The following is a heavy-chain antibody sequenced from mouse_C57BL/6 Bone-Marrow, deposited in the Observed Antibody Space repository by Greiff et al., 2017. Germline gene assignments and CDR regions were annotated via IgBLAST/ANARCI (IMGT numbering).Heavy chain of an antibody. Sequence: VQRVESGPELVKPGASVKLSCKASGYTFTSYDINWVKQRPGQGLEWIGWIYPRDGSTKYNEKFKGKATLTVDTTACTAYSGLHSLRYEDSAVYFCARELGAMDYWGQGTSITVAS. V-gene: IGHV1-85*01. CDR2: IYPRDGST. D-gene: IGHD4-1*01. CDR1: GYTFTSYD. J-gene: IGHJ4*01. CDR3: ARELGAMDY.